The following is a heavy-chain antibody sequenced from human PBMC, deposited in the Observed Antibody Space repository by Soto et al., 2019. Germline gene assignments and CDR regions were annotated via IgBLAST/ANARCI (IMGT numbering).Heavy chain of an antibody. CDR1: GYTFGTSG. V-gene: IGHV1-18*01. J-gene: IGHJ4*02. Sequence: QVKLVQSGAEVKKPGTSMKVSCKASGYTFGTSGISWIRQAPGQGLEWMGWISADNGNTNYEQKLQDRGTMTTNTSTNTASLELRSRRSDDKAVYYCARAGHYYDSSGYANWGQGTLVTVSS. CDR3: ARAGHYYDSSGYAN. CDR2: ISADNGNT. D-gene: IGHD3-22*01.